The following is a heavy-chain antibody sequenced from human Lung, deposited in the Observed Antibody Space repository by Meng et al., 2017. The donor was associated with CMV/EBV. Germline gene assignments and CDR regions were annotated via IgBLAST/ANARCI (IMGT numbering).Heavy chain of an antibody. Sequence: SXXVSCXASGYTFNGYNMHWVRQAPGQGLEWMGWINPNSGGTNYAQRFQGRVTLTIDTSISTAYMELSRLKSVDTAVYFCARLFHTILGTGYYYGMDVWGQGXTATVSS. V-gene: IGHV1-2*02. CDR2: INPNSGGT. CDR1: GYTFNGYN. CDR3: ARLFHTILGTGYYYGMDV. J-gene: IGHJ6*02. D-gene: IGHD3/OR15-3a*01.